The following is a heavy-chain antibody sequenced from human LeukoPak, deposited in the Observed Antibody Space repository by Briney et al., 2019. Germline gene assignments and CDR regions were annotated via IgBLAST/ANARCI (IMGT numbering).Heavy chain of an antibody. D-gene: IGHD6-13*01. J-gene: IGHJ5*02. Sequence: SETLSLTCTVSGGSISSYYWTWIRQPPGEGLEWIAYIYDSGSANYNPSLKSRITISVDTSKNQFSLKLSSVTAADTAVFYCARGYSSIRGWFDPWGQGTPVTVSS. V-gene: IGHV4-59*01. CDR3: ARGYSSIRGWFDP. CDR1: GGSISSYY. CDR2: IYDSGSA.